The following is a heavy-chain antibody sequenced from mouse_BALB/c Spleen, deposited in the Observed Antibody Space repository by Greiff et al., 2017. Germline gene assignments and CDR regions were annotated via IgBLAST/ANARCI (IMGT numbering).Heavy chain of an antibody. CDR3: ANNGAY. CDR1: GFNIKDTY. V-gene: IGHV14-3*02. CDR2: IDPANGNT. D-gene: IGHD1-3*01. Sequence: VQLKESGAELVKPGASVKLSCTASGFNIKDTYMHWVKQRPEQGLEWIGRIDPANGNTKYDPKFQGKATITADTSSNTAYLQLSSLTSEDTAVYYCANNGAYWGQGTLVTVSA. J-gene: IGHJ3*01.